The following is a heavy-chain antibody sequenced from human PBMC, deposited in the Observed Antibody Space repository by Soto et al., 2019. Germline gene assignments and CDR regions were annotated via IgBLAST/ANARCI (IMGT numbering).Heavy chain of an antibody. J-gene: IGHJ6*02. V-gene: IGHV3-66*01. Sequence: PGGSMKLACAASGFTVSINYMGGVRQTPGKGLEWISIIYSAGNTYYADSVKGRFTISRDNSKNTLYLQMNSLGAEETPVYYFARDFVVGGPTINYYYGMDVWGQGTTVTVSS. CDR1: GFTVSINY. CDR2: IYSAGNT. CDR3: ARDFVVGGPTINYYYGMDV. D-gene: IGHD1-26*01.